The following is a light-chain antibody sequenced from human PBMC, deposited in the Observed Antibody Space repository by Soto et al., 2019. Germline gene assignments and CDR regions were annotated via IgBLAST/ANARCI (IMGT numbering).Light chain of an antibody. CDR2: DAS. J-gene: IGKJ1*01. CDR1: QSISSW. V-gene: IGKV1-5*01. Sequence: DIPMTQSPSTLSASLGDRVTITCRASQSISSWLAWYQQKPGKAPKLLIYDASSLESGVPSRFSGSGSGTEFTLTISSLQPDDFATYYCQQYNSYSPWTFGQGPKVDIK. CDR3: QQYNSYSPWT.